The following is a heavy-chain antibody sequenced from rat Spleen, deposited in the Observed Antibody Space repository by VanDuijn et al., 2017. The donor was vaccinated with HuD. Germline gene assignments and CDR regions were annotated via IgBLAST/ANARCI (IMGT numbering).Heavy chain of an antibody. D-gene: IGHD1-10*01. V-gene: IGHV5-25*01. J-gene: IGHJ1*01. CDR1: GFTFSDYY. CDR2: ISTGGGNT. Sequence: EVQLVESDGGLVQPGKSLKLSCAASGFTFSDYYMAWVRQAPTKGLEWVASISTGGGNTYYRDSVKGRFTISRENAKSTLYLQMGRLGSEDTATYYGARRNNNWYFGFWGPGTMVTVSS. CDR3: ARRNNNWYFGF.